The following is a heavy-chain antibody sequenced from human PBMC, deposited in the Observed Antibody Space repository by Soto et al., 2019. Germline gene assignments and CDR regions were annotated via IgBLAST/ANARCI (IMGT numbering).Heavy chain of an antibody. CDR1: GGSISSGDYY. V-gene: IGHV4-30-4*01. Sequence: QVQLQESGPGLVKPSQTLSLTCSVSGGSISSGDYYWSWIRQPPGKGLEWIGYIYYSASTSYNPSLKSRLSISIDRSSNHFSLKLNSVSAADTAVYYRARMGEIRRPYYFDLWGQGTLVTVSS. CDR2: IYYSAST. J-gene: IGHJ4*02. CDR3: ARMGEIRRPYYFDL. D-gene: IGHD3-16*01.